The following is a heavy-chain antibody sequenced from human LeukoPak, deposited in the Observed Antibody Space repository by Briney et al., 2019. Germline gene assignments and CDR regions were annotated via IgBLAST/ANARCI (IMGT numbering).Heavy chain of an antibody. CDR3: ARHLYYDSGSSPFRWFDP. Sequence: GGSLRLSCAASGFTFSRYWMTWVRQSPGKGLEWVANINQDGSEKYYGDSVTGRFTISRDNAENSLFLQMNSLRADDTGVYYCARHLYYDSGSSPFRWFDPWGQGTLATVSS. V-gene: IGHV3-7*01. J-gene: IGHJ5*02. D-gene: IGHD3-10*01. CDR1: GFTFSRYW. CDR2: INQDGSEK.